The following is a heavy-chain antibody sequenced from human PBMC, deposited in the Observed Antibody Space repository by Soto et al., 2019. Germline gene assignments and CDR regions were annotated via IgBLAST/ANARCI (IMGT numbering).Heavy chain of an antibody. CDR1: GNTFTSYD. D-gene: IGHD3-10*01. V-gene: IGHV1-8*01. CDR3: ARGRSSGSYYLLDY. CDR2: INPNSGNI. J-gene: IGHJ4*02. Sequence: ASVKVSCKASGNTFTSYDINWVRQATGHGLEWMGWINPNSGNIGYAQKFQGRVTMTRDTAIRTAYMEVSRLRSDDTAVYYCARGRSSGSYYLLDYWGQGTLVTVSS.